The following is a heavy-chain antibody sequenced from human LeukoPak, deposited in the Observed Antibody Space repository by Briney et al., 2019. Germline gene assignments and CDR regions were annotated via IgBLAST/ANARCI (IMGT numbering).Heavy chain of an antibody. CDR1: GFTFSSYE. CDR2: ISSSGSTI. CDR3: ARDSRCMLFCYYGMDV. V-gene: IGHV3-48*03. J-gene: IGHJ6*02. D-gene: IGHD2-8*01. Sequence: GGSLRLSCAASGFTFSSYEMNWVRQAPGKGLEWVSYISSSGSTIYYADSVKGRFTIFRDNAKNSLYLQMNSLRAEDTAVYYCARDSRCMLFCYYGMDVWGQGTTVTVSS.